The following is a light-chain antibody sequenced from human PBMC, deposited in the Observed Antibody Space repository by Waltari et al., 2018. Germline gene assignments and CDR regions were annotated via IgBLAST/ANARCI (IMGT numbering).Light chain of an antibody. Sequence: DIQMTQSPSTLSASVGERVTITCRASQSLSNWLAWYQQKPGKAPKLLIYKASSLEGGVPSRFSGSGSGTEFTLTISSLQPDDFATYYCQQYNSFWTFGQGTKVEIK. V-gene: IGKV1-5*03. J-gene: IGKJ1*01. CDR3: QQYNSFWT. CDR1: QSLSNW. CDR2: KAS.